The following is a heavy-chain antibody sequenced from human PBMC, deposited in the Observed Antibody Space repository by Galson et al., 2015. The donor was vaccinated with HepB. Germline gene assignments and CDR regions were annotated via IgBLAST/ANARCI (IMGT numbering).Heavy chain of an antibody. CDR3: ARAGALAVAEGFDY. D-gene: IGHD6-19*01. J-gene: IGHJ4*02. V-gene: IGHV1-3*01. CDR1: GYTFTSYA. CDR2: INAGNGNT. Sequence: SVKVSCKASGYTFTSYAMHWVRQAPGQRLEWMGWINAGNGNTKYSQKFQGRATITRDTSASTAYMELSSLRSEDTAVYYCARAGALAVAEGFDYWGQGTLVTVSS.